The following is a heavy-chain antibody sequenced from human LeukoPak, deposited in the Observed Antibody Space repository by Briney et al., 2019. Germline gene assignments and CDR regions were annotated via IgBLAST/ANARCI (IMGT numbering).Heavy chain of an antibody. CDR3: ARVAVVIDPPDAFDI. D-gene: IGHD2-21*01. V-gene: IGHV4-4*07. CDR1: GGSISSYY. Sequence: SETLSLTCTVSGGSISSYYWSWIRQPAGKGPEWIGRIYTSGSTNYNPSLKSRVTMSVDTSKNQFSLKLSSVTAADTAVYYCARVAVVIDPPDAFDIWGQGTMVTVSS. CDR2: IYTSGST. J-gene: IGHJ3*02.